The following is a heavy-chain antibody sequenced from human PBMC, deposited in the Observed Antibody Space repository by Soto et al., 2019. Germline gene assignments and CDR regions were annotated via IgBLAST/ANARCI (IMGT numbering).Heavy chain of an antibody. J-gene: IGHJ4*02. D-gene: IGHD4-17*01. CDR2: ITETGTGT. CDR1: GFTFSNYA. CDR3: AKDLQVGDYTLHY. Sequence: RGGSLILSCAASGFTFSNYAMNWVRQAPGKGLEWVSTITETGTGTYYADSVKGRFTISRDNSKNTLYLQMTSLRAEDTAVYYCAKDLQVGDYTLHYWGPGTLVTVSS. V-gene: IGHV3-23*01.